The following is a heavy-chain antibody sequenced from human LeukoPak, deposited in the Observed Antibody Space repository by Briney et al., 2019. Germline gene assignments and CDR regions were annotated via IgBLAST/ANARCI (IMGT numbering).Heavy chain of an antibody. CDR3: ARVNYYDSSGYYYLDY. Sequence: ASVKVSCKASGGTFNSYAISWVRQAPGQGLEWMGGIIPIFGTANYAQKFQGRVTITADKSTSTAYMELSSLRSEDTAVYYCARVNYYDSSGYYYLDYWGQGTLVTVSS. V-gene: IGHV1-69*06. CDR1: GGTFNSYA. J-gene: IGHJ4*02. D-gene: IGHD3-22*01. CDR2: IIPIFGTA.